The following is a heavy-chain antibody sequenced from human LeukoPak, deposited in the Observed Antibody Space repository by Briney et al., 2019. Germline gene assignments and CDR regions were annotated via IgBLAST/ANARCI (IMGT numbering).Heavy chain of an antibody. CDR1: GGSISGTSFY. V-gene: IGHV4-39*01. CDR2: IYYSGSA. D-gene: IGHD3-10*01. J-gene: IGHJ4*02. Sequence: SETLSLTCTVSGGSISGTSFYWGWIRQPPGKGLEWIGSIYYSGSAYYNSSLKSRVTISVDTSKNQFSLKLSSVTAADTAVYYCARHPLGYYGSGTYYNGGYFDYWGQGTLVTVSS. CDR3: ARHPLGYYGSGTYYNGGYFDY.